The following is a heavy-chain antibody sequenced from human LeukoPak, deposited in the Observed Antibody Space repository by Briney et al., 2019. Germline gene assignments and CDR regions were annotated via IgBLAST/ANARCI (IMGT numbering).Heavy chain of an antibody. CDR3: AREYSRYSGTYYDY. CDR2: INPNGGGT. CDR1: GYTFSDYY. D-gene: IGHD5-12*01. J-gene: IGHJ4*02. V-gene: IGHV1-2*02. Sequence: ASVKVSCKASGYTFSDYYIHWVRQAPGQGLEWMGWINPNGGGTHYAQQFLGRVTMARDTSISTAYMELSRLRSDDTAVYYCAREYSRYSGTYYDYWGQGTLVTVSS.